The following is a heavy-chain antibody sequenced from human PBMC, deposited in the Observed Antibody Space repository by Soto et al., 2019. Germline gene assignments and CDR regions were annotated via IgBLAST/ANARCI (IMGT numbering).Heavy chain of an antibody. CDR2: IIPIFGTA. Sequence: SVKVSCKASGGTFSSYAISWVRQAPGQGLEWMGGIIPIFGTADYAQKFQGRVTMTRDTSTSTVYMVLSDLRSEDTAVYYCARIAGPGLTYFDFWGQGTPVTVSS. CDR1: GGTFSSYA. D-gene: IGHD6-13*01. V-gene: IGHV1-69*05. CDR3: ARIAGPGLTYFDF. J-gene: IGHJ4*02.